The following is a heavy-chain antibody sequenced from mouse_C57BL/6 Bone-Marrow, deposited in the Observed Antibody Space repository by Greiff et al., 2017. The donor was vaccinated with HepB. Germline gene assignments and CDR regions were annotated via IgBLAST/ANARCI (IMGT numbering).Heavy chain of an antibody. Sequence: VQLQQSGPELVKPGASVKISCKASGYAFSSSWMNWVKQRPGKGLEWIGRIYPGDGDTNYNGKFKGKATLTADKSSSTAYMQLSSLTSEDSAVYFCANIPRRFAYWGQGTLVTVSA. CDR3: ANIPRRFAY. CDR1: GYAFSSSW. V-gene: IGHV1-82*01. J-gene: IGHJ3*01. D-gene: IGHD5-1-1*01. CDR2: IYPGDGDT.